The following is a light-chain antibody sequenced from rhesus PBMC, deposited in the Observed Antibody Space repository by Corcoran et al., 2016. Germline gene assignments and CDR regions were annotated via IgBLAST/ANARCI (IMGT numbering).Light chain of an antibody. V-gene: IGLV2-32*02. CDR2: EVS. CDR3: SSYAGSDTFV. CDR1: SSDIGDYKY. J-gene: IGLJ6*01. Sequence: QAALSQPRSVSGSPGQSVTISCTGTSSDIGDYKYVSWFQQHPGTAPKLIIYEVSERPSGVSDRFSGSKSGNTASLTISGLQAEDEGDYYCSSYAGSDTFVFGSGTKLTVL.